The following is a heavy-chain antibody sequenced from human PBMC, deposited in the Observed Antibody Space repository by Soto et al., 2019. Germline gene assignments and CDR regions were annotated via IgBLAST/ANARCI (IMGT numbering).Heavy chain of an antibody. D-gene: IGHD6-13*01. CDR3: ARDLGGIAAAGRYYYYYYGMDV. Sequence: EVQLVESGGGLVQPGGSLRLSCAASGFTFSSYSMNWVRQAPGKGLEWVSYISSSSSTIYYADSVKGRFTISRDNAKNSLYLQMNSLRDEDTAVYYCARDLGGIAAAGRYYYYYYGMDVWGQGTTVTVSS. CDR1: GFTFSSYS. V-gene: IGHV3-48*02. CDR2: ISSSSSTI. J-gene: IGHJ6*02.